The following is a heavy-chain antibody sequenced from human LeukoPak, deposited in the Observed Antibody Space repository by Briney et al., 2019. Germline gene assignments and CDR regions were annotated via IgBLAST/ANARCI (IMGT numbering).Heavy chain of an antibody. J-gene: IGHJ4*02. V-gene: IGHV3-73*01. CDR3: VRQMDY. Sequence: EGYLRISCAASGFTFNSHSMKWGRPAFGKGLERVGHIRTKLNSYATAYAASVKGRFTVSRDDSENTAYLQMDSLKTEDTAVYYCVRQMDYWGQGTLVTVSS. CDR1: GFTFNSHS. CDR2: IRTKLNSYAT.